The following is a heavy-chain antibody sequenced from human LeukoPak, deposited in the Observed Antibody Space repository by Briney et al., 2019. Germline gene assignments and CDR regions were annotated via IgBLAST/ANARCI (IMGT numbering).Heavy chain of an antibody. Sequence: ASVKVSCRSSGGTFNTHIFNWVRQAPGQGLEWMGWISAYNGSTNYAQKLQGRATMTTDTSTSTAYMEIRSLRSDDTAVYYCTRDLGVDTTMIFFDYWGQGSLVTVSS. CDR2: ISAYNGST. V-gene: IGHV1-18*01. J-gene: IGHJ4*02. CDR3: TRDLGVDTTMIFFDY. D-gene: IGHD5-18*01. CDR1: GGTFNTHI.